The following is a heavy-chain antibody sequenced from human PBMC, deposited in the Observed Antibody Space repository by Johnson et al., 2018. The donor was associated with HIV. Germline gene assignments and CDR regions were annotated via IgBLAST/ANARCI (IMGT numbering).Heavy chain of an antibody. J-gene: IGHJ3*02. D-gene: IGHD6-19*01. Sequence: QVQLVESGGGVVQPGRSLRLSCAASGFTFSSYAMHWVRQAPGKGLEWVAVISYDGSNKYYADSVKGRFTISRTKSTNTLYLKLTRRNATATAVYSSARDYSNNRLYLQMNSLGAEDTAVYYCAREYVGQWLGPRHAFDIWGQGTMVTVSS. CDR3: ARDYSNNRLYLQMNSLGAEDTAVYYCAREYVGQWLGPRHAFDI. CDR1: GFTFSSYA. V-gene: IGHV3-30-3*01. CDR2: ISYDGSNK.